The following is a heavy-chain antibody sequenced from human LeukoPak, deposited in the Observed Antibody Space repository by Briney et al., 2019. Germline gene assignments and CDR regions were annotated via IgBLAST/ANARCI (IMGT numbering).Heavy chain of an antibody. CDR1: GFTFSSYA. V-gene: IGHV3-74*01. D-gene: IGHD4-17*01. Sequence: GGSLRLSCAASGFTFSSYAMSWVRQAPGKGLVWVSRINSDGSSTSYADSVKGRFTISRDNAKNTLYLQMNSLRAEDTAVYYCARADFDSGDYYYYYMDVWGKGTTVTVSS. J-gene: IGHJ6*03. CDR2: INSDGSST. CDR3: ARADFDSGDYYYYYMDV.